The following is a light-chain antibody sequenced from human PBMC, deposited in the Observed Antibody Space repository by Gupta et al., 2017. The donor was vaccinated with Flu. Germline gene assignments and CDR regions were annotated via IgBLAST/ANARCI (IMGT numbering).Light chain of an antibody. J-gene: IGKJ1*01. CDR3: QQYNSYPSWGT. CDR1: QSINRW. V-gene: IGKV1-5*03. CDR2: EAS. Sequence: DIQMTQPPSTLPASVGDRVTITCRASQSINRWLAWYQQKPGQAPKLLIYEASSLESGVPSRFSGSGSGTDFTLTISSLQPDDFATYYCQQYNSYPSWGTFGQGTEVEIK.